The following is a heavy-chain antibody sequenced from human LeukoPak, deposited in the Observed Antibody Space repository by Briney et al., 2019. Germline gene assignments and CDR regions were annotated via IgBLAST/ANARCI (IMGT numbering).Heavy chain of an antibody. Sequence: ASVKVSCKVSGYTLTELSMHWVRQAPGKGLEWMGGFDPEDGETIYAQKLQGRVTMTTDTSTSTAYMELRSLRSDDTAVYYCARLCGGYYDFWSGYYSEDYYYYMDVWGKGTTVTVSS. V-gene: IGHV1-24*01. CDR2: FDPEDGET. CDR3: ARLCGGYYDFWSGYYSEDYYYYMDV. D-gene: IGHD3-3*01. CDR1: GYTLTELS. J-gene: IGHJ6*03.